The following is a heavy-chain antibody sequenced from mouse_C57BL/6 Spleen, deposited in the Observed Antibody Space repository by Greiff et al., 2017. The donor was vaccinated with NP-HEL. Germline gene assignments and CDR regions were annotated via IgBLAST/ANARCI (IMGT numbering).Heavy chain of an antibody. D-gene: IGHD2-2*01. CDR1: GYTFTSYW. CDR2: IYPGSGST. Sequence: QVQLQQPGAELVKPGASVKMSCKASGYTFTSYWINWVKQRPGQGLEWIGDIYPGSGSTNYNEKFKSKATLTVDTSSSTAYMQLSSLTSDDSAVYYCARGNGYDRFADWGQGTLVTVSS. CDR3: ARGNGYDRFAD. J-gene: IGHJ3*01. V-gene: IGHV1-55*01.